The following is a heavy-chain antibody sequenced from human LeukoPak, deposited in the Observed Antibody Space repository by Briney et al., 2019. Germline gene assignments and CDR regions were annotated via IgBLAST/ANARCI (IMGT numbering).Heavy chain of an antibody. Sequence: SETLSLTCAVSGYSISSGYYWGWIRQPPGKGLEWIGSIYHSGSTYYNPSLKSRVTISVDTSKNQFSLKLSSVTAADTAVYYCASEYSSSWYPFYWGQGTLVTVSS. D-gene: IGHD6-13*01. CDR1: GYSISSGYY. J-gene: IGHJ4*02. CDR2: IYHSGST. CDR3: ASEYSSSWYPFY. V-gene: IGHV4-38-2*01.